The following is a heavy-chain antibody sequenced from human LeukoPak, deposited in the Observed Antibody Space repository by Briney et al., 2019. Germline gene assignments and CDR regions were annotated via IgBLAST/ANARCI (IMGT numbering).Heavy chain of an antibody. CDR2: INSGGSSI. J-gene: IGHJ6*02. CDR1: GFTLSDYY. V-gene: IGHV3-11*01. CDR3: ASNLAANYHFYYGIDV. D-gene: IGHD1-26*01. Sequence: PGGSLRLSCAASGFTLSDYYMSWIRQAPGKGLEWVSFINSGGSSIYYVDSVKGRFTISRDNAKNSLYLQMSSLRAEDTAVYYCASNLAANYHFYYGIDVWGQGTTVTVSS.